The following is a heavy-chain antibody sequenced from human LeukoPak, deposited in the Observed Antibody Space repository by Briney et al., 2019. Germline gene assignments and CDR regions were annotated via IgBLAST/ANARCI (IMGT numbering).Heavy chain of an antibody. CDR2: ISGSGGST. J-gene: IGHJ4*02. CDR3: ARDSYGDANFDT. Sequence: GGSLRLSCAASGFTFSSYAMIWVRQAPGKGLEWVSAISGSGGSTFYADSVKGRFTISRDISKNAVFLQMNSLRAEDTAVYYCARDSYGDANFDTWGQGTLVTVSS. CDR1: GFTFSSYA. D-gene: IGHD4-17*01. V-gene: IGHV3-23*01.